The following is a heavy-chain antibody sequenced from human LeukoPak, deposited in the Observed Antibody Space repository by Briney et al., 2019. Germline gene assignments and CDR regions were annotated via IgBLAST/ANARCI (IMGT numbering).Heavy chain of an antibody. CDR2: MNPNSGNT. CDR1: GYTFTSYD. V-gene: IGHV1-8*01. D-gene: IGHD3-9*01. J-gene: IGHJ4*02. CDR3: ARGGYYDILTGYYHYFDY. Sequence: ASVKVSCKASGYTFTSYDLYWVRQATGQGLEWMGWMNPNSGNTGYAQKFQGRVTMTRNTSISTAYMELSSLRSEDTAVYYGARGGYYDILTGYYHYFDYWGQGTLVTVSS.